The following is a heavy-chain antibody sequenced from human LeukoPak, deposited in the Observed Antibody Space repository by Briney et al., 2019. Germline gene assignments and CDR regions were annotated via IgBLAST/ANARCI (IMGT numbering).Heavy chain of an antibody. CDR2: INTNSGGT. V-gene: IGHV1-2*02. CDR1: GDTFTGYY. CDR3: ARVITNDNYYYYYMDG. J-gene: IGHJ6*03. Sequence: ASVKVSCMAPGDTFTGYYIHWGPQAPGQGLEWMGWINTNSGGTNYAQDFQGRVTMTRDTSISTDYMKLSRLRSDDTAIYYCARVITNDNYYYYYMDGRGKGTTVTVSS.